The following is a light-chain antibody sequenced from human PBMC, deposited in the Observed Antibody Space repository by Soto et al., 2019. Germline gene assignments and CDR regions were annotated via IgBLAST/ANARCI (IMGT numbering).Light chain of an antibody. Sequence: EIVLTQSPGTLSLSPGERATLSCRASQSVDSTYLAWYQQKPGQAPRLLIYAASLRATGIPDRFSGSGSGTDFNLTIRRLEPEDFAVYYCHQYGGSETFGPWTKVDIK. CDR1: QSVDSTY. V-gene: IGKV3-20*01. J-gene: IGKJ3*01. CDR2: AAS. CDR3: HQYGGSET.